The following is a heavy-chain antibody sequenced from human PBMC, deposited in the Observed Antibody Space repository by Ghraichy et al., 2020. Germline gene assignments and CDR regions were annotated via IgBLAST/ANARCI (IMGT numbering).Heavy chain of an antibody. D-gene: IGHD6-19*01. CDR3: ARDTGAGRAREFDI. Sequence: SLTCTVSGDSISSYYWSWIRQPPGKKLEWIGYIYYSGSTSYNPSLKIRVTISIDTSKEQFSLKLSSVSAADTAVYYCARDTGAGRAREFDIWGQGTMVTVSS. CDR2: IYYSGST. J-gene: IGHJ3*02. CDR1: GDSISSYY. V-gene: IGHV4-59*01.